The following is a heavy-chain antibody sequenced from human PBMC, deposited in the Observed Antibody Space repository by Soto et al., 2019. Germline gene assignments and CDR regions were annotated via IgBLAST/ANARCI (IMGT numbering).Heavy chain of an antibody. V-gene: IGHV3-30*18. J-gene: IGHJ6*02. CDR3: AKDLRGYSGYEIFYYYYYGMDV. D-gene: IGHD5-12*01. Sequence: GGSLRLSCAASGFTFSSYGMHWVRQAPGKGLEWVAVISYDGSNKYYADSVKGRFTISRDNSKNTLYLQMNSLRAEDTAVYYCAKDLRGYSGYEIFYYYYYGMDVWGQATTVTVS. CDR1: GFTFSSYG. CDR2: ISYDGSNK.